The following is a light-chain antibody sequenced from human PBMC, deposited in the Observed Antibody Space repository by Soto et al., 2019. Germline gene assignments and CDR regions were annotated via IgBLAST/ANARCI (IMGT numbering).Light chain of an antibody. CDR3: QQYGSSPNT. CDR2: GGS. Sequence: EIVLTQSPGTLSLSPGERATLSCRASQSVSSSYLAWYQQKPGQAPRLLIYGGSSRATGIPDRFSGSGSGTDFTLTISRLEPEDVAVYYCQQYGSSPNTFGQGTKLEIK. J-gene: IGKJ2*01. CDR1: QSVSSSY. V-gene: IGKV3-20*01.